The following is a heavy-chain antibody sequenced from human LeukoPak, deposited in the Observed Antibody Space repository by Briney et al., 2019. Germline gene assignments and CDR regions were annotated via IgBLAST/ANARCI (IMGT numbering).Heavy chain of an antibody. Sequence: GGSLRLSCAASGFTFTSYGMSWVRQAPGKGLEWVSAISGSGGSTYYADSVKGRFTISRDNSKNTLYLQMNSLRAEDTAVYYCAKGIRKYSGYENDAFDIWGQGTMVTVSS. CDR1: GFTFTSYG. CDR2: ISGSGGST. CDR3: AKGIRKYSGYENDAFDI. V-gene: IGHV3-23*01. D-gene: IGHD5-12*01. J-gene: IGHJ3*02.